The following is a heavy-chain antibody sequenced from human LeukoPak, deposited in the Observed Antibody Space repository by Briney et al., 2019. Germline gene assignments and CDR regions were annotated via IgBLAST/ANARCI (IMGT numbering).Heavy chain of an antibody. J-gene: IGHJ4*02. CDR2: ISNSGTTI. D-gene: IGHD3-10*01. V-gene: IGHV3-48*04. CDR3: VRGGKTWGVSDY. Sequence: GSLRVSCAASGFTFSSYSMNWVRQAAGKGLEWVSYISNSGTTIYYADSVKGRFTISRGNAKNSLYLQMNSLRAEDTAVYYCVRGGKTWGVSDYWGQGTLVTVSS. CDR1: GFTFSSYS.